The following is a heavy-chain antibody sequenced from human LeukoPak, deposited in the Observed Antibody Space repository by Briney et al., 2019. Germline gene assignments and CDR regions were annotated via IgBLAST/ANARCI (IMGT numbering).Heavy chain of an antibody. CDR2: MNPNSGNT. V-gene: IGHV1-8*01. D-gene: IGHD2-15*01. CDR1: GYTFISYE. CDR3: ARWDYCSGGSCYSDY. Sequence: ASVKVSCKASGYTFISYEINWVRPAIRQGREWVSWMNPNSGNTGYAQKFQGRVTMTRNTSISTAYMELSSLGSEDTAVYYCARWDYCSGGSCYSDYWGQGTLVTVSS. J-gene: IGHJ4*02.